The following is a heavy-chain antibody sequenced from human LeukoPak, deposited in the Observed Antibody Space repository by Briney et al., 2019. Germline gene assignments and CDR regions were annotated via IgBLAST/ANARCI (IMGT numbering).Heavy chain of an antibody. Sequence: GGSLRLSCAASGFTFDDYGMSWVRQAPGKGLEWVSGTDWKGGSTAYGDSVKGRFTISRDNAKNSLYLQMNSLRAEDTAVYYCARDSEMAEPYFDYWGQGTLVTVSS. J-gene: IGHJ4*02. V-gene: IGHV3-20*04. CDR1: GFTFDDYG. CDR2: TDWKGGST. CDR3: ARDSEMAEPYFDY. D-gene: IGHD5-24*01.